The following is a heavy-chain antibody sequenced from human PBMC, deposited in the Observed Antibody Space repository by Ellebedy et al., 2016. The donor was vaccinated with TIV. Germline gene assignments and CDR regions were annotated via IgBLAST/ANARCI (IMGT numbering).Heavy chain of an antibody. CDR2: IKQDGSEK. CDR3: ARDSQYCSSTSCYSAFDI. D-gene: IGHD2-2*02. J-gene: IGHJ3*02. CDR1: GFTFSSYW. Sequence: GGSLRLXXAASGFTFSSYWMSWVRQAPGKGLEWVANIKQDGSEKYYVDSVKGRFTISRDNAKNSLYLQMNSLRAEDTAVYYCARDSQYCSSTSCYSAFDIWGQGTMVTVSS. V-gene: IGHV3-7*01.